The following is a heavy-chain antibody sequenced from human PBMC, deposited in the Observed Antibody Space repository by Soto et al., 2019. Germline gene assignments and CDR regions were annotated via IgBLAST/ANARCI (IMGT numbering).Heavy chain of an antibody. CDR3: SRDYDSSGYYQY. J-gene: IGHJ4*02. D-gene: IGHD3-22*01. V-gene: IGHV1-18*01. CDR1: GYTFTSYG. CDR2: ISAYNGNT. Sequence: QVPLVQSGAEVKKPGASVKVSCKASGYTFTSYGISWVRQAPGQGLEWMGWISAYNGNTNYAQKLQGRVTMTTDTSTSTAYIDLWSLRSDDTAVYYCSRDYDSSGYYQYWGQGTLVTVSS.